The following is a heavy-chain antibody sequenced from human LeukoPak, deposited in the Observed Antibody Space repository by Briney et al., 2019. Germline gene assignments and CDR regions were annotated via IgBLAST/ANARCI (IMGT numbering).Heavy chain of an antibody. CDR3: ARRDSSSWHFAY. D-gene: IGHD6-13*01. CDR1: GYTFTSQW. CDR2: IYPGDFDT. V-gene: IGHV5-51*01. Sequence: GESLKISCKGSGYTFTSQWIGWVRQMPGKGLEWMGIIYPGDFDTRYSPSFQGQVTISADKSISTAYLQWSSLKASDTAMYYCARRDSSSWHFAYWGQETLVTVSS. J-gene: IGHJ4*02.